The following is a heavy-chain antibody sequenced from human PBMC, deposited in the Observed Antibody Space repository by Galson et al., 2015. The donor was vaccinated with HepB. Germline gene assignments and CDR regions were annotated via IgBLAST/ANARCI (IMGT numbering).Heavy chain of an antibody. CDR3: ARQQWLDADGYGMDV. J-gene: IGHJ6*02. V-gene: IGHV3-11*03. CDR2: ISSSSSYT. D-gene: IGHD6-19*01. Sequence: SLRLSCAASGFTFSDYYMSWIRQAPGKGLEWVSYISSSSSYTNYADSVKGRFTISRDNAKNSLYLQMNSLRAEDTAVYYCARQQWLDADGYGMDVWGQGTTVTVSS. CDR1: GFTFSDYY.